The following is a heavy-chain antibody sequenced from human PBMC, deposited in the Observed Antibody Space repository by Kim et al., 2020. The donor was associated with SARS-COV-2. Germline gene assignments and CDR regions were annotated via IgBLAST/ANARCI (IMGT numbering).Heavy chain of an antibody. V-gene: IGHV1-69*01. CDR1: GGIFSSEG. CDR3: ARDGIIGTDSPVDAFDN. D-gene: IGHD3-3*01. CDR2: IIPLYRTP. J-gene: IGHJ3*02. Sequence: KASGGIFSSEGISWVRQAPGQGLEWMGGIIPLYRTPNYAQKFQDRVTVTADESTGTTYMELRSLRPEDTAVYYCARDGIIGTDSPVDAFDNW.